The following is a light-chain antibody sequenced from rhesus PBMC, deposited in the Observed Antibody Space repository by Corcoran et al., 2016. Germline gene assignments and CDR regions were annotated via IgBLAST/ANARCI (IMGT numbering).Light chain of an antibody. CDR1: QSVSSY. CDR3: YQHSSGYS. V-gene: IGKV3-10*01. CDR2: GAS. J-gene: IGKJ2*01. Sequence: QVILTQSPATLSLSPGERATLSCRASQSVSSYLAWYQQKPGQAPRLIIDGASNRATGIPDRFSGSGSGTDFTLTISSLEPEDVGVYHCYQHSSGYSFGQGTKVEIK.